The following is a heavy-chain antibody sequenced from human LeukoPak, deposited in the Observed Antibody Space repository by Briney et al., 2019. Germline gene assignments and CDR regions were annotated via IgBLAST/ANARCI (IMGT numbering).Heavy chain of an antibody. CDR3: ARIGSSWYSPFDY. CDR1: GFTFSSYA. Sequence: GGSLRLSCAASGFTFSSYAMSWVRQAPGKGLEWVANIKQDGSEKYYVDSVKGRFTISRDNAKNSLHLQMNSLRAEDTAVYYCARIGSSWYSPFDYWGQGTLVTVSS. V-gene: IGHV3-7*01. CDR2: IKQDGSEK. D-gene: IGHD6-13*01. J-gene: IGHJ4*02.